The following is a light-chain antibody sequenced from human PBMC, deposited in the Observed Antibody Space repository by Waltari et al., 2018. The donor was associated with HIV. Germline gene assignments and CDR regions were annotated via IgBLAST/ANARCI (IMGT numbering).Light chain of an antibody. CDR3: QHYDSLLIFT. V-gene: IGKV1-33*01. Sequence: DIQLTQSPSSLSAFLGESVTITCLANDDLAHFLQWYQQRPGKDPKLLIYDGSNWNTGVPSRFSGSGSGTHFTLTISSLQPDDFATYYCQHYDSLLIFTFGPGTTVHL. CDR1: DDLAHF. CDR2: DGS. J-gene: IGKJ3*01.